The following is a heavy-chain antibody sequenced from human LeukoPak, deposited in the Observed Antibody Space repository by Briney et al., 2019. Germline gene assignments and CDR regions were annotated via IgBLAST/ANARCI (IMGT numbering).Heavy chain of an antibody. CDR1: GFTFSSYG. Sequence: GGSLRLSCAASGFTFSSYGMHWVRQAPGKGLEWVAVIWYDGSNKYYADSVKGRFTISRDNSKNTLYLQMNSLRAEDTAVCYCANEGEYYFDYWGQGTLVTVSS. CDR3: ANEGEYYFDY. J-gene: IGHJ4*02. CDR2: IWYDGSNK. V-gene: IGHV3-33*06.